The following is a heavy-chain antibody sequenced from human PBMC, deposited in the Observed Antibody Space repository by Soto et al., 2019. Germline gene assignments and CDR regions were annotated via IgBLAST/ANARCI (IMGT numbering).Heavy chain of an antibody. CDR1: GFTFSSYA. Sequence: PGGSLRLSCAASGFTFSSYAVHWVRQAPGKGLEWVAVISYDGSNKYYADSVKRRFTISRDNSKNTLYLQMNSLRAEDTAVYYCARAYSSTVTNRYYYGMDVWGQGTTVTVSS. D-gene: IGHD4-4*01. V-gene: IGHV3-30-3*01. CDR3: ARAYSSTVTNRYYYGMDV. J-gene: IGHJ6*02. CDR2: ISYDGSNK.